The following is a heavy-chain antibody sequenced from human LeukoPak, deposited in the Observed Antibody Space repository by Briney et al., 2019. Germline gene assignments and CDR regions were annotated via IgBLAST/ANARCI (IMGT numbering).Heavy chain of an antibody. CDR2: IYHSGST. CDR3: ATLSDRYDFWSGYYSFDY. J-gene: IGHJ4*02. V-gene: IGHV4-38-2*02. CDR1: GYSISSGYY. Sequence: SETLSLTCTVSGYSISSGYYWGWIRQPPGKGLEWIGSIYHSGSTYYNPSLKSRVTISVDTSKNQFSLKLSSVTAADTAVYYCATLSDRYDFWSGYYSFDYWGQGTLVTVSS. D-gene: IGHD3-3*01.